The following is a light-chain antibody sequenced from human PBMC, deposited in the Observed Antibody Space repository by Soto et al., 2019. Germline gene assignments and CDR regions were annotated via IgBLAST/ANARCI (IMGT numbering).Light chain of an antibody. CDR1: QSISSW. CDR2: QAS. Sequence: DIQMTQSPSTLSASVGDRVTITCRASQSISSWLAWYQQKPGKAPKLLIYQASRLESGVPSRFSGSGSGTEFTLTISSLQPDDFATYYCQQYNSPARTFGQGTKVEIK. J-gene: IGKJ1*01. V-gene: IGKV1-5*03. CDR3: QQYNSPART.